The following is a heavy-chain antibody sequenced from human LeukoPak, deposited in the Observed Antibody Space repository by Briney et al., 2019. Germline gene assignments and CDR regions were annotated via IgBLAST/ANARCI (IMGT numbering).Heavy chain of an antibody. J-gene: IGHJ4*02. V-gene: IGHV3-7*03. CDR2: IKQDGSEI. D-gene: IGHD1-26*01. Sequence: GGSLRLSCAASGITFRSYWMSWVRQAPGKGLEWVANIKQDGSEIYYVDSVKGRFTISRDNAKNSLYLQMNSLRAEDTAVYYCARDKVVGATIFDYWGQGTLVTVSS. CDR1: GITFRSYW. CDR3: ARDKVVGATIFDY.